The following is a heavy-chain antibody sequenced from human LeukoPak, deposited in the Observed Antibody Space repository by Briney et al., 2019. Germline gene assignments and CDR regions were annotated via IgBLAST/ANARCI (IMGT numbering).Heavy chain of an antibody. CDR2: ISAYNGNT. D-gene: IGHD2-2*02. J-gene: IGHJ4*02. Sequence: ASVKVSRKASGYTFTSYGISWVRQAPGQGLEWMGWISAYNGNTNYAQKLQGRVTMTTDTSTSTAYMELRSLRSDDTAVYYCARRVGQYCSSTSCYTFDYWGQGTLVTVSS. V-gene: IGHV1-18*01. CDR3: ARRVGQYCSSTSCYTFDY. CDR1: GYTFTSYG.